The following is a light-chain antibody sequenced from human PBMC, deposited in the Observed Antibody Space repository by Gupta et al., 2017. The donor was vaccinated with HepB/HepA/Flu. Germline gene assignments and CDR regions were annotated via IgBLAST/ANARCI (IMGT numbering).Light chain of an antibody. V-gene: IGKV1-5*03. J-gene: IGKJ2*04. CDR1: QSISSW. CDR3: QQYNSYCS. Sequence: IQMDKAPSPRSASVGDRVTITCRASQSISSWLAWDQQKPGKAPKLLIYKASSLESGVPSRFSGSGSGTEFTLTISSLQPDDFATYYCQQYNSYCSFGQGTKLEIK. CDR2: KAS.